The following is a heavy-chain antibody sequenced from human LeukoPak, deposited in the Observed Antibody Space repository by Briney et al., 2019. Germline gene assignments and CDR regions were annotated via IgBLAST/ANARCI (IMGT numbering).Heavy chain of an antibody. D-gene: IGHD1-14*01. V-gene: IGHV4-59*01. J-gene: IGHJ3*02. CDR2: IYYSGST. CDR1: GDSISSYY. CDR3: ARSRSGFKPPNAFDI. Sequence: SETLSLTCTVSGDSISSYYWSWIRQPPGKGLEWIGYIYYSGSTNYNPSLKSRVTISVDTSKNQFSLKLSSVTAADTAVYYCARSRSGFKPPNAFDIWGQGTMVTVSS.